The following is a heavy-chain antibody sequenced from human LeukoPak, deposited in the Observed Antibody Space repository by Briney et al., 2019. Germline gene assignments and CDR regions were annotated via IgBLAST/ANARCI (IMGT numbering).Heavy chain of an antibody. V-gene: IGHV4-4*07. J-gene: IGHJ3*02. D-gene: IGHD2-21*02. CDR1: GGSISSYY. Sequence: SETLSLTCTVSGGSISSYYWSWIRQPAGKGLEWIGRIYTSGSTNYNPSLKSRVTMSVDTSKNQFSLKLSSVTAADTAVYSCARDGHCGGDCPSGAAFDIWGQGTMVTVSS. CDR3: ARDGHCGGDCPSGAAFDI. CDR2: IYTSGST.